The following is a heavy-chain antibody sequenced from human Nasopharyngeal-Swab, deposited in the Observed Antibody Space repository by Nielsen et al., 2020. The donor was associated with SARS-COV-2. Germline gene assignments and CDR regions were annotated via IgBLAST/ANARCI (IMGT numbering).Heavy chain of an antibody. J-gene: IGHJ4*02. Sequence: GESLKISCAASGFTFSSYWMHWVRQAPGKGLVWVSRINSDGSSTSYADSVKGRFTISRDNAKNTLYLQMNSLRAEDTAVYYCAREGSSSWYGDFDYWGQGTLVTVSS. CDR2: INSDGSST. CDR1: GFTFSSYW. V-gene: IGHV3-74*01. CDR3: AREGSSSWYGDFDY. D-gene: IGHD6-13*01.